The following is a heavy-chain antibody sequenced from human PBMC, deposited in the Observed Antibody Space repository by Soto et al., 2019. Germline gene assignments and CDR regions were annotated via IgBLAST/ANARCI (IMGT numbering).Heavy chain of an antibody. CDR1: GYTFTSYA. CDR2: INAGNGNT. D-gene: IGHD6-13*01. Sequence: ASVKVSCKASGYTFTSYAMHWVRQAPGQRLEWMGWINAGNGNTKYSQKFQGRVTITRDTSASTAYMELSSLRSEDTAVYYCAGALGGLYSSSWYRPWGQGTLVTSPQ. V-gene: IGHV1-3*01. J-gene: IGHJ5*02. CDR3: AGALGGLYSSSWYRP.